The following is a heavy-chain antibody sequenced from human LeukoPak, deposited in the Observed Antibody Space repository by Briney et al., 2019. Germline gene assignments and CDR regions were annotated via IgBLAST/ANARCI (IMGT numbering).Heavy chain of an antibody. CDR2: IYYSGST. D-gene: IGHD3-3*01. V-gene: IGHV4-30-4*08. J-gene: IGHJ5*02. Sequence: SETLSLTCTVSGGSISSGDYYWSWIRQPPGKGLEWIGYIYYSGSTYYNPSLKSRVTISVDTSKNQFSLKLNSVTAADTAVYYCARKLRFLEWLPYARWFDPWGQGTLVTVSS. CDR3: ARKLRFLEWLPYARWFDP. CDR1: GGSISSGDYY.